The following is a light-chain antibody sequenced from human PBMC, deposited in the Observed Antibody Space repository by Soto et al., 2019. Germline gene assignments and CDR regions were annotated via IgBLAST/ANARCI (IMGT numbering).Light chain of an antibody. V-gene: IGKV3-20*01. J-gene: IGKJ4*01. CDR3: QRYGGSPPVT. CDR2: SAS. Sequence: EGVVAQAPGTPSFSPGEKGPPSCRARQSFSSSNLAWYQHKPGQPPKLIVYSASRRATGIPDRFSGSGSGTDFTLTISRLEPEDFALYYCQRYGGSPPVTFGGGTKVDIK. CDR1: QSFSSSN.